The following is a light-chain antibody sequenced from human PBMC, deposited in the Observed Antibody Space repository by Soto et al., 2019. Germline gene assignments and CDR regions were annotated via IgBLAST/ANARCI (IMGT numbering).Light chain of an antibody. Sequence: IKLTQSPSSLSASVGDRVTITCRASQGISSYLAWYQQKPGKAPKLLIYAASTLQSGVPSRFSGSGSGTDFTLTISSLQPEDFATYYCHQLNSYPRTFGQGTKVDIK. V-gene: IGKV1-9*01. J-gene: IGKJ1*01. CDR3: HQLNSYPRT. CDR2: AAS. CDR1: QGISSY.